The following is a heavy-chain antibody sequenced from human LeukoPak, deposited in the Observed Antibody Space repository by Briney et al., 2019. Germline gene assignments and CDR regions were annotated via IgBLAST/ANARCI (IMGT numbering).Heavy chain of an antibody. CDR2: TLSDGSNK. V-gene: IGHV3-30*02. J-gene: IGHJ4*02. Sequence: GGSLRLSCAAAEFTFSNYVMHWVRQAPGKGLEWVAFTLSDGSNKYYADSVKGRFTISRDNSKNTLYLQMNSLRPEDTAVYYCAKPRTTAGTLDYFDYWGQGTLVTVSS. CDR3: AKPRTTAGTLDYFDY. D-gene: IGHD6-19*01. CDR1: EFTFSNYV.